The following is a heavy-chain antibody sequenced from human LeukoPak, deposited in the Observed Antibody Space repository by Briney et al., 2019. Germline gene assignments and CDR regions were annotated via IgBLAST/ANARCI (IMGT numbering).Heavy chain of an antibody. V-gene: IGHV4-30-4*01. Sequence: PSQTLSLTCTVSGGSISSGNYYWSWIRQPPGKGLEWIGNIYYSGSTDYNPSLKSRVTISVDTSKTQFSLKLSSVTAADTAVYYCGRGVRGAFDIWGQGTMVTVSS. CDR1: GGSISSGNYY. J-gene: IGHJ3*02. CDR2: IYYSGST. D-gene: IGHD3-3*01. CDR3: GRGVRGAFDI.